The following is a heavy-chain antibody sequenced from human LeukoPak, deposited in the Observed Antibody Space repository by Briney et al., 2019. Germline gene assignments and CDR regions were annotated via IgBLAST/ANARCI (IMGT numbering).Heavy chain of an antibody. J-gene: IGHJ4*02. V-gene: IGHV4-39*01. D-gene: IGHD3-22*01. CDR3: PTQIDSSAPY. Sequence: SETLSLTCTVSGGSISSSSYYCGGIRQPPGKGLEWIVSIYYSGSTYYNPSLKSRVTISVDTSKNQYSLKLSSVTAADTAVYYCPTQIDSSAPYWGQGTLVTVSS. CDR1: GGSISSSSYY. CDR2: IYYSGST.